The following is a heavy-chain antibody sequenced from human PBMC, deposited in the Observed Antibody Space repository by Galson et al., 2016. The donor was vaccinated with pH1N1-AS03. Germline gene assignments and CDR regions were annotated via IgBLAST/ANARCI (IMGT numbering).Heavy chain of an antibody. Sequence: SVKVSCKASGYTFITYGNSWVRQAPGQGLEWMGWMSAYSGETRYAPNFQGRVTMTRDTSTRTAYMDLRSLTSDDTAVYYCVREFEDPQKRVAAFGYWGQGTLVIVSS. V-gene: IGHV1-18*01. CDR1: GYTFITYG. J-gene: IGHJ4*02. D-gene: IGHD2-15*01. CDR2: MSAYSGET. CDR3: VREFEDPQKRVAAFGY.